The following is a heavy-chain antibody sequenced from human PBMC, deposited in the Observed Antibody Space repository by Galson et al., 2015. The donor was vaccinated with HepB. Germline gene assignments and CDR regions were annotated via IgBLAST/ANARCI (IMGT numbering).Heavy chain of an antibody. CDR2: ISAYSGTT. D-gene: IGHD6-25*01. CDR3: ARRSGRGWFDP. J-gene: IGHJ5*02. V-gene: IGHV1-18*01. CDR1: GYTFSSYD. Sequence: SVKVSCKAPGYTFSSYDIIWVRQAPGQGLEWMGWISAYSGTTNYAQRLQGRVTMTTDTSTSTAYMELRSLRSDDTAVYYCARRSGRGWFDPWGQGTLVTVSS.